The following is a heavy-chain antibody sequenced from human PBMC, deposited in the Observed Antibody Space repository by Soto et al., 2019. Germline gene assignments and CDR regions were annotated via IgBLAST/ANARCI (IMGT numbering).Heavy chain of an antibody. D-gene: IGHD2-8*01. J-gene: IGHJ4*02. CDR3: ARDRLGVSVTGGGFDS. Sequence: QVQLVQSGGEVKKPGASVKVSCKASGYTFSNFGLSWVRQAPGQGLELMEWISPYNGNTNYAQKLQGRLTMTTDTSTSTAYMELRSLRSDDTAVYYCARDRLGVSVTGGGFDSWGQGTLVTVSS. CDR1: GYTFSNFG. CDR2: ISPYNGNT. V-gene: IGHV1-18*01.